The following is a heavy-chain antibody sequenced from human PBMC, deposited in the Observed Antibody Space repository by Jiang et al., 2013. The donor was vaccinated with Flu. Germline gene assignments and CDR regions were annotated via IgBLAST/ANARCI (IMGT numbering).Heavy chain of an antibody. V-gene: IGHV4-31*02. Sequence: GKGLEWIGYIYYSGSTLLQPSLKSRVTISVDTSKNQFSLKLSSLTAADTAVYYCTSSIISDDLVVVPATPYFDYWGPGTLVTVSS. D-gene: IGHD2-15*01. CDR2: IYYSGST. CDR3: TSSIISDDLVVVPATPYFDY. J-gene: IGHJ4*02.